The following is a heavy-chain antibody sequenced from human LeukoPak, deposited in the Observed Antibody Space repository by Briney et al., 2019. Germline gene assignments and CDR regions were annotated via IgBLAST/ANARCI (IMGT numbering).Heavy chain of an antibody. V-gene: IGHV4-34*01. CDR2: INHSGST. J-gene: IGHJ4*02. D-gene: IGHD3-10*01. CDR1: GGSFSGYY. CDR3: ARVVPITMVRGVISGTADY. Sequence: PSETLSLTCAVYGGSFSGYYWSWIRQPPGKGLEWIGEINHSGSTNYNPSLKSRVTIPVDTSKNQFSLKLSSVTAADTAVYYCARVVPITMVRGVISGTADYWGQGTLVTVSS.